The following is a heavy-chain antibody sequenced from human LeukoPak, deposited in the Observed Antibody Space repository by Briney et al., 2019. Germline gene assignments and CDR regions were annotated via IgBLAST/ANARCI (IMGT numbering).Heavy chain of an antibody. CDR2: ISSSGSTI. V-gene: IGHV3-11*01. J-gene: IGHJ3*02. D-gene: IGHD5-18*01. CDR1: GFTFNTYW. CDR3: ARARLWLRRGAFDI. Sequence: GGSLRLSCEAFGFTFNTYWMSWVRQAPGKGLEWVSYISSSGSTIYYADSVKGRFTISRDNAKNSLYLQMNSLRAEDTAVYYCARARLWLRRGAFDIWGQGTMVTVSS.